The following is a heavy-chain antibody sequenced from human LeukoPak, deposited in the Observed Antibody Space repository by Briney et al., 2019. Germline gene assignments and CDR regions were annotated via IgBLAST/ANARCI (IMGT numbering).Heavy chain of an antibody. D-gene: IGHD3-16*01. CDR1: GFTFSDSW. V-gene: IGHV3-7*01. CDR3: ATYTHWVAGDV. J-gene: IGHJ6*02. CDR2: MNQDGSDK. Sequence: GGSLRLSCAASGFTFSDSWMSWVRQAPGKGLEWVANMNQDGSDKDYVDPVKGRFTISRDNARNSLYLQMGSLRAEDTAVYYCATYTHWVAGDVWGQGTTVTVSS.